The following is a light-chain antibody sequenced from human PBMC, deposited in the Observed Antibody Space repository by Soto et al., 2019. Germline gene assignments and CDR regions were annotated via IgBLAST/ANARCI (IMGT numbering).Light chain of an antibody. CDR3: MQALQTPTYT. V-gene: IGKV2-28*01. CDR2: LGS. CDR1: QSLLHSNVYNY. Sequence: DIVMTQSPLSMPVTPGEPASISCRSSQSLLHSNVYNYLDWYLQKPGQSQQLLIYLGSNRASGVPDRFSGSGSGTDFTLKISRVEAEDVGVYYCMQALQTPTYTFGQGTKLEIK. J-gene: IGKJ2*01.